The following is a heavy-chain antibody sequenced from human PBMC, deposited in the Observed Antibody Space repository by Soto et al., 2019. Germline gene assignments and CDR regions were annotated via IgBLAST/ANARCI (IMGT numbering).Heavy chain of an antibody. J-gene: IGHJ6*02. Sequence: QVQLVQSGDEVKKPGSSVKVSCKASGGAFDDVVLSWVRQAPGQGLEWMGGFIPIFGKANYAQKFQGGVTITADKSTTTVYMELSSLKSEDTAVYYCAAGKRGGYGSYYYSLDVWGQGTTVTVSS. CDR2: FIPIFGKA. CDR3: AAGKRGGYGSYYYSLDV. V-gene: IGHV1-69*06. D-gene: IGHD3-10*01. CDR1: GGAFDDVV.